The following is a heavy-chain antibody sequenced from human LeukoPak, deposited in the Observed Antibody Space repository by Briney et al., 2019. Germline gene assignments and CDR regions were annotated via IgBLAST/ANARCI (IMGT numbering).Heavy chain of an antibody. CDR2: VSNSGGST. CDR3: AKGHGSSWYLYFFDY. V-gene: IGHV3-23*01. D-gene: IGHD6-13*01. J-gene: IGHJ4*02. Sequence: GGSLRLSCAASGFTFSSYAMSWVRQAPGKGLEWVSAVSNSGGSTYYADSVKGRFTISRDNSKNTLYLQMNSLRAEDTALYYCAKGHGSSWYLYFFDYWGQGTLVTVSS. CDR1: GFTFSSYA.